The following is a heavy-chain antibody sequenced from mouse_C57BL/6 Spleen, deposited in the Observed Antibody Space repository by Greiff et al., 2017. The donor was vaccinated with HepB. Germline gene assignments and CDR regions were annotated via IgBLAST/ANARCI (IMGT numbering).Heavy chain of an antibody. V-gene: IGHV1-82*01. Sequence: VQLQQSGPELVKPGASVKISCKASGYAFSSSWMNWVKQRPGKGLEWIGRIYPGDGDTNYNGKFKGKATLTADKSSSTAYMQLSSLTSEDSAVYFCAKSPSILRQLRPYFDYWGQGTTLTVSS. J-gene: IGHJ2*01. CDR2: IYPGDGDT. CDR1: GYAFSSSW. CDR3: AKSPSILRQLRPYFDY. D-gene: IGHD3-2*02.